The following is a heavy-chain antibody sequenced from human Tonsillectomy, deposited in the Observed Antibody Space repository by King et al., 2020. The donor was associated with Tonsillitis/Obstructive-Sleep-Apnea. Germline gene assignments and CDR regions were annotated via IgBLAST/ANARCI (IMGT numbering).Heavy chain of an antibody. CDR1: GGTFSIYA. CDR2: IIPILGLS. CDR3: ARPEVAVAGRIDCYDYYGMDG. Sequence: QLVQSGAEVKKPGSSVKVSCKTSGGTFSIYAISWVRQAPGQGLEWMGGIIPILGLSNYAQKFQGRVTITADKSTSTAYMELTRLRSEDTAVYYCARPEVAVAGRIDCYDYYGMDGGGEGTTVTGAS. V-gene: IGHV1-69*10. D-gene: IGHD6-13*01. J-gene: IGHJ6*04.